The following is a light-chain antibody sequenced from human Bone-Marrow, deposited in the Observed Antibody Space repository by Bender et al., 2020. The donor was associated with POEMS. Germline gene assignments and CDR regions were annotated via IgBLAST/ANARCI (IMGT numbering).Light chain of an antibody. Sequence: QSALTQPASVSGSPGQSITISCTGTSSDVGSYNLVSWYQQHPGKAPKLMISEVSKRPSGISNRFSGSKSGNTASLTISGLQAEDEADYYCSSYSPNNNGYVFASGTKVTVL. J-gene: IGLJ1*01. CDR3: SSYSPNNNGYV. CDR1: SSDVGSYNL. V-gene: IGLV2-14*02. CDR2: EVS.